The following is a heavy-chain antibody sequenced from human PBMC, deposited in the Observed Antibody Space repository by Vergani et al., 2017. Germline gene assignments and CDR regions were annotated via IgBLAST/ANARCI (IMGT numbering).Heavy chain of an antibody. Sequence: QVQLVQSGAEVKKPGSSVKVSCKASGGTFSSYAISWVRQAPGQGLEWMGGIIPIFGTANYAQKFQGRVTITADESTSTAYKELSSLRSEDTAVYYCARDFGYCSGGSCDGMDVWGQGTTVTVSS. CDR2: IIPIFGTA. D-gene: IGHD2-15*01. V-gene: IGHV1-69*12. CDR1: GGTFSSYA. J-gene: IGHJ6*02. CDR3: ARDFGYCSGGSCDGMDV.